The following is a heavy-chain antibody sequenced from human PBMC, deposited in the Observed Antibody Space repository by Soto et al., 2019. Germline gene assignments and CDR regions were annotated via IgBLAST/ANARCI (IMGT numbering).Heavy chain of an antibody. CDR2: ISSTTNYI. V-gene: IGHV3-21*06. CDR3: ARESEDLTSNFDY. CDR1: GFTFTRYS. Sequence: EVQLVESEGGLVKPGGSLRLSCAACGFTFTRYSMNWIRQAPGKGLEWVSSISSTTNYIYYGDSMKGRFTISRDNAKNSLYLEMNSLRAEDTAVYYCARESEDLTSNFDYWGQGTLVTVSS. J-gene: IGHJ4*02.